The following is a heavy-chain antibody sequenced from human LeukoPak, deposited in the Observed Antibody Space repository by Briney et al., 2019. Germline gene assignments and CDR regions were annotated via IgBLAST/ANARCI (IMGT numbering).Heavy chain of an antibody. CDR3: ARGREGYSYVYEC. CDR1: GFTFSGYS. Sequence: PGGSLRLSCAASGFTFSGYSMNWVRQAPGKGLEWVSSISSSSSYIYYADSVKGRFTISRDNAKNPLYLQMNSLRAEDTAVYYCARGREGYSYVYECWGQGTLVTVSS. J-gene: IGHJ4*02. V-gene: IGHV3-21*01. D-gene: IGHD5-18*01. CDR2: ISSSSSYI.